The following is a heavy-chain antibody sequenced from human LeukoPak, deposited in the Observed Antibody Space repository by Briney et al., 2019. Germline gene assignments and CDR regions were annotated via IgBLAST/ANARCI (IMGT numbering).Heavy chain of an antibody. V-gene: IGHV3-9*01. CDR3: AKDMD. CDR1: GFTFDDYA. J-gene: IGHJ4*02. Sequence: GGSLRLSCAASGFTFDDYAMHWVRQAPGKGLEWVSGISWNSGSIGYADSVKGRFTISRDNAKNSLYLQMNSLRAEDTALYYCAKDMDWGQGTLVTVSS. CDR2: ISWNSGSI.